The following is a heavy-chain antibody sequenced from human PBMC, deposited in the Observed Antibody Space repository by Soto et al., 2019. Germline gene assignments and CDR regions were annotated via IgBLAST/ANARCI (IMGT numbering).Heavy chain of an antibody. Sequence: VASVKVSCKASGYTFTGYYMHWVRQAPGQGLEWMGWINPNSGGTNYAQKFQGWVTMTRDTSISTAYMELSRLRSDDTAVYYCARDPGYSSSWRSFDYWGQGTLVTVSS. V-gene: IGHV1-2*04. CDR3: ARDPGYSSSWRSFDY. D-gene: IGHD6-13*01. CDR2: INPNSGGT. J-gene: IGHJ4*02. CDR1: GYTFTGYY.